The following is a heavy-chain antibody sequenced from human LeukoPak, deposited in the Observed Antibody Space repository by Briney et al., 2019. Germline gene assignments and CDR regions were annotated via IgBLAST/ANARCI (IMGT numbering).Heavy chain of an antibody. CDR1: GYSFTNFW. V-gene: IGHV5-51*01. J-gene: IGHJ1*01. CDR3: ARLILNYGWD. Sequence: GESLKISCKGSGYSFTNFWIGWVRQMPGKGLEWMGIIYPTDSDPQYSPSFQGQVTISVDKSISTTYLQWSSLKASDTAMYYCARLILNYGWDWGQGAWSPSPQ. D-gene: IGHD3-10*01. CDR2: IYPTDSDP.